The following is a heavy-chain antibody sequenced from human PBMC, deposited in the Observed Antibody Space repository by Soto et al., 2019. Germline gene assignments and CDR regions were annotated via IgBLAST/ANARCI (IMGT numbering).Heavy chain of an antibody. D-gene: IGHD3-3*01. CDR3: AKVPAVNYVFWSCYFFIYGLDV. Sequence: EVQLLESGGGLVQPGGSLRLSCAASGFTFSSYAMSWVRQAPGKGLEWASAISGSGGSTYYADSVKGRFTISRDNSKNPLYIHMNSRRHEDTALYYCAKVPAVNYVFWSCYFFIYGLDVWGQGTTVSVSS. CDR1: GFTFSSYA. V-gene: IGHV3-23*01. CDR2: ISGSGGST. J-gene: IGHJ6*02.